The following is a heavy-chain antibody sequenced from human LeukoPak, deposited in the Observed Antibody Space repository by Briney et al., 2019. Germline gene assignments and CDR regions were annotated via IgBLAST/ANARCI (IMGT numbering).Heavy chain of an antibody. J-gene: IGHJ4*02. V-gene: IGHV3-23*01. D-gene: IGHD5-12*01. Sequence: GGSLRLSCAASGFTFSSYAMSWVRQAPGRGLEWVSAISGSGGSTYYADSVKGRFTISRDNSKNTLYLQMNSLRAEDTAVYYCAKDWDIVATTYYFDYWGQGTLVTVSS. CDR1: GFTFSSYA. CDR2: ISGSGGST. CDR3: AKDWDIVATTYYFDY.